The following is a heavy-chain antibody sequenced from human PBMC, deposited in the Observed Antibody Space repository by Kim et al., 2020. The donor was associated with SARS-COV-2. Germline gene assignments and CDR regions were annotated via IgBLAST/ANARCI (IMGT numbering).Heavy chain of an antibody. D-gene: IGHD3-10*01. CDR3: ARGGGSGSYSGDAFDI. CDR1: GFTFSSYD. Sequence: GGSLRLSCAASGFTFSSYDMHWDRQATGKGLEWVSAIGTAGDTYYPGSVKGRFTISRENAKNSLYLQMNSLRAGDTAVYYCARGGGSGSYSGDAFDIWGQGTMVTVSS. J-gene: IGHJ3*02. V-gene: IGHV3-13*04. CDR2: IGTAGDT.